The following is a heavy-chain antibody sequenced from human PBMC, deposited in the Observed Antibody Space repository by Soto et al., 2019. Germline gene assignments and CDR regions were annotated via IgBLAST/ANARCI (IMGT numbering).Heavy chain of an antibody. CDR3: VHKPTVMVAATSTWCDH. Sequence: QITLKESAPTLVKPTQTLTLTCAFSGFSLDTDGVGVGWIRQPPGKALEWLALIYWDGDQRYNPSLKNRLTITKDTSNNQVVLTMTNMDPVDTATYFCVHKPTVMVAATSTWCDHWGQGTRVTVSS. V-gene: IGHV2-5*02. CDR2: IYWDGDQ. J-gene: IGHJ5*02. D-gene: IGHD2-15*01. CDR1: GFSLDTDGVG.